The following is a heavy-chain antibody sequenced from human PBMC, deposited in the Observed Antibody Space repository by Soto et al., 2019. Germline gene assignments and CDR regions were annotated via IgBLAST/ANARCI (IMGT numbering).Heavy chain of an antibody. CDR2: IIPILGIA. V-gene: IGHV1-69*02. CDR1: GGTFSSYT. Sequence: GASVKVSCKDSGGTFSSYTISWVRQAPGQGHEWMGRIIPILGIANYAQKFQGRVTITADKSTSTAYMELSSLRSEDTAVYYCARSVLEWLLFDQAHFNDSLDNWFDPWGQGTLVTVSS. CDR3: ARSVLEWLLFDQAHFNDSLDNWFDP. J-gene: IGHJ5*02. D-gene: IGHD3-3*01.